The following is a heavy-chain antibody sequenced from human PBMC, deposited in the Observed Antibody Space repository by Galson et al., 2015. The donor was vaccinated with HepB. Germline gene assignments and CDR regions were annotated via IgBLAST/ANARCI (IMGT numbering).Heavy chain of an antibody. Sequence: SLRLSCAASGFTFSSHGMHWVRQAPGKGLEWVAVIWHDGSNKYYADSMKGRFTISRDNSKNTLYLQMSSLRAEDTAVYYCAREGQTAMTLFDYWGQGTLVTVSS. CDR2: IWHDGSNK. J-gene: IGHJ4*02. V-gene: IGHV3-33*01. CDR3: AREGQTAMTLFDY. D-gene: IGHD2-21*02. CDR1: GFTFSSHG.